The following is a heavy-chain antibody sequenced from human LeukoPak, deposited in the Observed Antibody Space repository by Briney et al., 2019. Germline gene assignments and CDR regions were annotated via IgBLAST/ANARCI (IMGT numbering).Heavy chain of an antibody. CDR2: ISAYNGNT. CDR1: GYTFTSYG. V-gene: IGHV1-18*01. Sequence: ASVKVSCKASGYTFTSYGISWVRQAPGQGLEWMGWISAYNGNTNYAQKLQGRVTMTTDTSTSTAYMELRSLRSDDTAVYYCARAPPPSELLWFGELAGEWFDPWGQGTLVTVSS. CDR3: ARAPPPSELLWFGELAGEWFDP. D-gene: IGHD3-10*01. J-gene: IGHJ5*02.